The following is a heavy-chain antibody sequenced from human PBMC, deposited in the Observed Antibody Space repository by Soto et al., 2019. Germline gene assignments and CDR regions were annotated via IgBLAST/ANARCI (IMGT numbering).Heavy chain of an antibody. J-gene: IGHJ3*02. CDR2: IIPIFGTA. CDR3: AREIEFYYGSGRPLTARPFDI. CDR1: GGTFSSYA. D-gene: IGHD3-10*01. V-gene: IGHV1-69*01. Sequence: QVQLVQSGAEVKKPGSSVKVSCKASGGTFSSYAISWVRPAPGQGLEWMGGIIPIFGTANYAQKFQGRVTITADEATSTAYMELSSLRSEDTAVYYCAREIEFYYGSGRPLTARPFDIWGQGTMVTVSS.